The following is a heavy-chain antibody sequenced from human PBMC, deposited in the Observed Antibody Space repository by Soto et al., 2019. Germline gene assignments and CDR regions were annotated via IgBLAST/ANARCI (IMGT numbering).Heavy chain of an antibody. CDR2: VSHSGTA. V-gene: IGHV4-34*01. CDR1: GASFTGYY. J-gene: IGHJ2*01. CDR3: ARYGGTAIWYFDI. D-gene: IGHD2-15*01. Sequence: QVRLQQWGAGLLKPSETLSLTCAVYGASFTGYYWTWLRQSPGKGLEWIGEVSHSGTAKYNPSLKRRGTIALDTSKSQFSLALTSVTAADTAVYYCARYGGTAIWYFDIWGRGTPVSVSS.